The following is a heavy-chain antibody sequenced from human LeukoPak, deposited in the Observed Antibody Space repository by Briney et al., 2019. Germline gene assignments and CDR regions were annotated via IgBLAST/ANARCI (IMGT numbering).Heavy chain of an antibody. J-gene: IGHJ4*02. D-gene: IGHD3-22*01. Sequence: SETLSLTCTVSGGSISSSSYYWGWIRQPPGKGLEWIGSIYYSGSTYYNPSLKSRVTISVDTSKNQFSLKLSSVTAADTAVYYCARGTMMGYFDYWGQGTLVTVSS. CDR3: ARGTMMGYFDY. CDR1: GGSISSSSYY. V-gene: IGHV4-39*01. CDR2: IYYSGST.